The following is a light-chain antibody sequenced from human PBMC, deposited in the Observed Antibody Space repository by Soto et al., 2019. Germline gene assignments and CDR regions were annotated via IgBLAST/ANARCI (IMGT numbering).Light chain of an antibody. CDR1: QSISNW. J-gene: IGKJ1*01. V-gene: IGKV1-5*01. CDR2: DAS. CDR3: QHYNSYSEA. Sequence: DVQINQSPSTVSAYVGDRVTITCRASQSISNWLAWYQQKPGKAPKLLIFDASTLESGVPSRFSGSGSGTEFTLTISGLQPDDFATYYCQHYNSYSEAFGQGTKVDIK.